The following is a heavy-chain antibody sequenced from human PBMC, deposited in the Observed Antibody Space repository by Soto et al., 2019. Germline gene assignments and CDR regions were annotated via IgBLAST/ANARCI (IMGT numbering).Heavy chain of an antibody. D-gene: IGHD4-17*01. CDR2: IIPVFGTA. J-gene: IGHJ6*02. CDR3: ARGDATKIVVTTYYAMDV. Sequence: QVQLVQSGAEVKKPGSSVKVSCKASGGSLSNYGISWVRQAPGQGLEWMGGIIPVFGTANYAQKFQGRVTITADESTNIVYMDVTSLRSEHTAVYYCARGDATKIVVTTYYAMDVWGQGTTVTVSS. CDR1: GGSLSNYG. V-gene: IGHV1-69*12.